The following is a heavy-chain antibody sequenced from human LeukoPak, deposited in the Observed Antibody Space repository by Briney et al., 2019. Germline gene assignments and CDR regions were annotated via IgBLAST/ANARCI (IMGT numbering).Heavy chain of an antibody. Sequence: PGRSLRLSCAASGFTFSSYAMHWVRQAPGKGLEWVAVISYDGSNKYYADSVKGRFTISRGNSKNTLYLQMNSLRAEDTAVYYCARGSGGYEAWGQGTLVTVSS. CDR1: GFTFSSYA. D-gene: IGHD5-12*01. J-gene: IGHJ5*02. V-gene: IGHV3-30*01. CDR3: ARGSGGYEA. CDR2: ISYDGSNK.